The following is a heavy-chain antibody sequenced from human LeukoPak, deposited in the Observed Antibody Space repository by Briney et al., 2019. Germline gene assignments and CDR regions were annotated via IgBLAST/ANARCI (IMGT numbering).Heavy chain of an antibody. J-gene: IGHJ4*02. CDR3: AKDRGSYPSLIDY. CDR1: GFTFSSYA. CDR2: ISTSGGST. V-gene: IGHV3-23*01. Sequence: PGGSLRLSCAASGFTFSSYAMSWVRQAPGKGLEWVSSISTSGGSTYYADSVKGRFTISRDNSKNTLYLQMNSLRAEDTAVYYCAKDRGSYPSLIDYWGQGTLLTVSS. D-gene: IGHD1-26*01.